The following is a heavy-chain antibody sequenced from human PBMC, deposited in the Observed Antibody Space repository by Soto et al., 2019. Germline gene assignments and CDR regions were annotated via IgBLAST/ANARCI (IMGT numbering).Heavy chain of an antibody. CDR2: IYYSGST. D-gene: IGHD1-20*01. CDR3: ARYNTAGDNTWFDP. V-gene: IGHV4-39*01. Sequence: PSETLSLTCTVSGGSISSSSYYWGWIRQPPGKGLEWIGSIYYSGSTYYNPSLKSRVTISVDTSKNQFSLKLSSVTAADTAVYYCARYNTAGDNTWFDPWGQGTLVTVSS. J-gene: IGHJ5*02. CDR1: GGSISSSSYY.